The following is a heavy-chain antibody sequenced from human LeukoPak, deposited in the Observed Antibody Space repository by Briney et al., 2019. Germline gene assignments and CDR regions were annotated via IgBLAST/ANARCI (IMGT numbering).Heavy chain of an antibody. D-gene: IGHD3-16*01. CDR2: VFYGGIT. J-gene: IGHJ4*02. CDR1: AGSISTPY. V-gene: IGHV4-59*11. CDR3: AXXTVXGXITPQYFHY. Sequence: SETLSLTCSVSAGSISTPYWHWIRQSPGKGLEWIGFVFYGGITNYNPSLKSRVTISLDTSKNQFSLKLTSVTAADTAVYYCAXXTVXGXITPQYFHYXGQGTRVTVSS.